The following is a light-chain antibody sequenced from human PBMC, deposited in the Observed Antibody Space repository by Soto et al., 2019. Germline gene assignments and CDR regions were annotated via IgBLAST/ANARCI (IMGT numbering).Light chain of an antibody. Sequence: DIQLTQSPSFLSASVGDRVTIPCRASQGISNYLAWYQQKPGKAPQLLIYAASTLQSGVPSRFSGGASGTEFTLTVSSLQPEDFATYCCQQLNSSPFTFGPGTKVDIK. CDR2: AAS. V-gene: IGKV1-9*01. CDR1: QGISNY. CDR3: QQLNSSPFT. J-gene: IGKJ3*01.